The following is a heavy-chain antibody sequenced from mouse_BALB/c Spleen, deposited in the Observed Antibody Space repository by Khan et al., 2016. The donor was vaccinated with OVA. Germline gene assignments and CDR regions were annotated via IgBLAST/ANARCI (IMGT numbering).Heavy chain of an antibody. V-gene: IGHV10-1*02. D-gene: IGHD1-1*01. Sequence: EVQLVESGGGLVQPKGSLKLSCAASGFTFNTYAMNLVRQAPGKGLEWVARIRSKSNNYATYYADSVKDRFTISRDDSQSMLYLQMNNLKTEDTAMYYFVRHGYYGSRYAMHYWVQGTSFTVSS. CDR1: GFTFNTYA. CDR3: VRHGYYGSRYAMHY. CDR2: IRSKSNNYAT. J-gene: IGHJ4*01.